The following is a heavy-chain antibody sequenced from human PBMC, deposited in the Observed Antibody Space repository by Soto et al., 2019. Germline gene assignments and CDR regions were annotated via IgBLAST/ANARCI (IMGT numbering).Heavy chain of an antibody. D-gene: IGHD3-9*01. Sequence: GGSLRLSCAASGFTFSSYGMHWVRQAPGRGLEWVAVISYDGSNKYYADSVKGRFTISRDNSKNTLYLQMNSLRAEDTAVYYCAKGPGWIRHSRPLDLRGQGNLVPVSS. CDR2: ISYDGSNK. V-gene: IGHV3-30*18. CDR3: AKGPGWIRHSRPLDL. J-gene: IGHJ4*02. CDR1: GFTFSSYG.